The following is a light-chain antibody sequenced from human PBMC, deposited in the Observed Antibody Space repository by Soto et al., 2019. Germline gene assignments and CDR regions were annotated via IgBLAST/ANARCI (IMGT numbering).Light chain of an antibody. Sequence: EIVMTQSPATLSVSPGERATLSCRASQSVSSNLAGYQQKPGQVLRLLIYGASTRAPGIPSRFSVSGSGTEVTFSISSLQSEDFGVYYCQQSNNWPFTVGPVTKVDLK. V-gene: IGKV3D-15*01. J-gene: IGKJ3*01. CDR3: QQSNNWPFT. CDR2: GAS. CDR1: QSVSSN.